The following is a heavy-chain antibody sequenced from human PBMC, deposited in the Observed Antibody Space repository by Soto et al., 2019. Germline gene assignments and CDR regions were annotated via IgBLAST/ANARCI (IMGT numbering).Heavy chain of an antibody. J-gene: IGHJ4*02. CDR2: ISSSSSTI. CDR1: GFTFSSYS. CDR3: ARDSGYSYGPHDY. V-gene: IGHV3-48*01. D-gene: IGHD5-18*01. Sequence: PGGSLRLSCAASGFTFSSYSMNWVRQAPGKGLEWVSYISSSSSTIYYADSVKGRFTISRDNAKNSLYLQMNSLRAEDTAVYYCARDSGYSYGPHDYWGQGTLVTVSS.